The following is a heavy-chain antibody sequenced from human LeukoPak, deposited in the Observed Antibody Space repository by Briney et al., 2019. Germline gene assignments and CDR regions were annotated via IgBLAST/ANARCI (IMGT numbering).Heavy chain of an antibody. CDR3: AKSRSDWTHFDY. Sequence: PGGSLRLSCAASGFTFTTYAMSWVRQAPGKGLEWVSTISGGGTSTYYADSVRGRFTISRDNSKNTLSLQMRSLRAEDTAVYHCAKSRSDWTHFDYWGQGALVTVSS. D-gene: IGHD1-1*01. V-gene: IGHV3-23*01. J-gene: IGHJ4*02. CDR2: ISGGGTST. CDR1: GFTFTTYA.